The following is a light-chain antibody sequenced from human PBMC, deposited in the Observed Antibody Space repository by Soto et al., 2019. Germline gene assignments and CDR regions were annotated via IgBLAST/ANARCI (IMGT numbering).Light chain of an antibody. V-gene: IGKV1-6*01. Sequence: AIQMTQSPSSLSTSVGNRVTITCRASQAIRNDLGWYQKKPGKAPKLLIYAASILQSGVPSRFIGRGYGTDFTLTISNLQPEDIATYYCLQDYNYPRTFGQGTKVEIK. CDR3: LQDYNYPRT. CDR2: AAS. J-gene: IGKJ1*01. CDR1: QAIRND.